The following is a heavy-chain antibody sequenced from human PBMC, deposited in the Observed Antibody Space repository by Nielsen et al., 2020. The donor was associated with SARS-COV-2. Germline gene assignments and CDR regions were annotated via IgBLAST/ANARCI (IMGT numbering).Heavy chain of an antibody. V-gene: IGHV4-39*07. CDR2: IYYSGST. D-gene: IGHD3-3*01. Sequence: WIRQPPGQGLEWIGSIYYSGSTHYNPSLKSRVTISMDTSKNQFSLKLSSVTAADTAVYYCARASEWPNYYYYYMDVWGKGTTVTVSS. J-gene: IGHJ6*03. CDR3: ARASEWPNYYYYYMDV.